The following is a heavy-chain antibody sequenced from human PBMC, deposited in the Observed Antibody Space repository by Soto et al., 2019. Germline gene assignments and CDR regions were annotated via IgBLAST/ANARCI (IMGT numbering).Heavy chain of an antibody. CDR2: ITAYNGKT. V-gene: IGHV1-18*04. D-gene: IGHD3-3*01. CDR1: GYTFSNYG. CDR3: AMQHNGLWSDSPDFDY. J-gene: IGHJ4*02. Sequence: QVQLVQSGGEVKKPGASVKVSCKASGYTFSNYGVSWVRQAPGQGLEWMGWITAYNGKTNYAHNFEGRVAMTIDTSTSTAYMELRSLRSDDTAVYYCAMQHNGLWSDSPDFDYWGQGTLVTVSA.